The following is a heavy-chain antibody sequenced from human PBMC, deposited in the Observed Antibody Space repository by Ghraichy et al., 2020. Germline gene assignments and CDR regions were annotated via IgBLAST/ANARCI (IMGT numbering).Heavy chain of an antibody. V-gene: IGHV3-48*03. CDR3: ARVGRGYDFWSGTYYYMDV. Sequence: GESLNISCAASGFSFSSYEINWVRQAPGKGLEWVSYISDSGSTIYYADSVKGRFTISRDNAKNSLYLQMDSLRAEDTAAYYCARVGRGYDFWSGTYYYMDVWGKGTTVTVSS. CDR1: GFSFSSYE. D-gene: IGHD3-3*01. J-gene: IGHJ6*03. CDR2: ISDSGSTI.